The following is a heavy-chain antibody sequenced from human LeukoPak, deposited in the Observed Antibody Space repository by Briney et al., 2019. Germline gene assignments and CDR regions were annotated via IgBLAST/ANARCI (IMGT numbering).Heavy chain of an antibody. CDR2: IIPIVGTA. J-gene: IGHJ5*02. D-gene: IGHD3-10*01. CDR1: GGTFSSYA. CDR3: APYGSGEKNWFDP. Sequence: SVKVSCKASGGTFSSYAISWVRQAPGQGLEWMGGIIPIVGTANYAQKFQGRVTITADESTSTAYMELSSLRSEDTAVYYCAPYGSGEKNWFDPWGQGTLVTVSS. V-gene: IGHV1-69*13.